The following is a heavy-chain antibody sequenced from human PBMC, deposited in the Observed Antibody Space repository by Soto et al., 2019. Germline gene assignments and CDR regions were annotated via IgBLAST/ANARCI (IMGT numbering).Heavy chain of an antibody. CDR1: GFTFSNAW. D-gene: IGHD3-16*01. J-gene: IGHJ6*02. CDR2: IKSKTDGGTT. Sequence: PGGSLRLSCAASGFTFSNAWMNWVRQAPGKGLEWVGRIKSKTDGGTTDYAAPVKGRFTISRDDSKNTLYLQMNSLKTEDTAVYYCTTSMGARDYYYYGMDVWGQGTTVTVS. V-gene: IGHV3-15*07. CDR3: TTSMGARDYYYYGMDV.